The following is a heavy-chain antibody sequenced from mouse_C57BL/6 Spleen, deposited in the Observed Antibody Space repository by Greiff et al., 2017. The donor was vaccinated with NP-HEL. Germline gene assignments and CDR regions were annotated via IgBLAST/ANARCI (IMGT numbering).Heavy chain of an antibody. J-gene: IGHJ1*03. CDR2: IYPRDGST. V-gene: IGHV1-78*01. D-gene: IGHD1-1*01. Sequence: VQVVESDAELVKPGASVKISCKVSGYTFTDHTIHWMKQRPEQGLEWIGYIYPRDGSTKYNEKFKGKATLTADKSSSTAYMQLNSLTSEDSPVYFCARDGGYGPWYFDVWGTGTTVTVSS. CDR1: GYTFTDHT. CDR3: ARDGGYGPWYFDV.